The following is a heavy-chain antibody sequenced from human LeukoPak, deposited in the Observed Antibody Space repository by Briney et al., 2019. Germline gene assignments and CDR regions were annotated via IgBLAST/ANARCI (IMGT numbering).Heavy chain of an antibody. J-gene: IGHJ3*02. CDR1: GGSISSGSYY. CDR3: ASLTTADAFDI. Sequence: SQTLSLTCTVSGGSISSGSYYWNWIRQRQPAGKGLEWIGHIQIGGSTNYNPSLKSRITIPVDTSKNQFSLKLSSVTAADTAVFYCASLTTADAFDIWGQGTMVTVSS. D-gene: IGHD3-22*01. V-gene: IGHV4-61*09. CDR2: IQIGGST.